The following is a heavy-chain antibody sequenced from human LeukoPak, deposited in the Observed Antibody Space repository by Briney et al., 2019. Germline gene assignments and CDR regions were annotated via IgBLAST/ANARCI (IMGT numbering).Heavy chain of an antibody. V-gene: IGHV3-20*04. CDR1: GFTSDDYG. D-gene: IGHD1-26*01. CDR2: INWNGGST. Sequence: PGGSLRLSCAASGFTSDDYGMSWVRHAPGKGLEWVSGINWNGGSTGYADSVKGRFTISRDNAENSLSLQMNNVRAEDTAVYYCARDDPRVGATETDWGQGTLVTVSS. CDR3: ARDDPRVGATETD. J-gene: IGHJ4*02.